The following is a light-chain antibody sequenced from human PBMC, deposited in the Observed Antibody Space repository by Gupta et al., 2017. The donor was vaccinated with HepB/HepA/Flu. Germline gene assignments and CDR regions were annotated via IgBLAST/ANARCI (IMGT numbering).Light chain of an antibody. V-gene: IGLV1-40*01. CDR2: GNS. CDR3: QSYDSSRSGWV. J-gene: IGLJ3*02. Sequence: QSVLTQPPSVSGAPGQRVTISCTGSSSNIGAGYDVHWYQQLPGTAPKLLIYGNSNRPSGVPDRFSGSKSGTSASPAITGLQAEDEADYYCQSYDSSRSGWVFGGGTKLTVL. CDR1: SSNIGAGYD.